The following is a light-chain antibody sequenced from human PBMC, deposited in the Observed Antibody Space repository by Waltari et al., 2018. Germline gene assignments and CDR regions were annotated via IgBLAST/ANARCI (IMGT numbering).Light chain of an antibody. CDR2: VNSDGSP. J-gene: IGLJ3*02. V-gene: IGLV4-69*01. CDR3: QTGGHGTWV. CDR1: SGHSSNV. Sequence: QLVLTQSPSASASLGASVKLTCTLNSGHSSNVVAWLQQQPEKGPRYLMKVNSDGSPSKGDGVPDLFSGSSSGAERYLTISSGQSEDEADYYCQTGGHGTWVFGGGTKLTVL.